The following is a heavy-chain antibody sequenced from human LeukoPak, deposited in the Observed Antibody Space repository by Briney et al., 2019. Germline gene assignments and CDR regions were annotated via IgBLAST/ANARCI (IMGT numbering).Heavy chain of an antibody. CDR1: GFTFSSYA. D-gene: IGHD3-9*01. V-gene: IGHV3-30*04. Sequence: GGSLRLSCAASGFTFSSYAMHWVRQAPGKGLEWVAVISYDGSNKYYADSVKGRLTISRDNSKNTLYLQMNSLRAEDTAVYYCARDHYDILTGYPLFDYWGQGTLVTVSS. CDR3: ARDHYDILTGYPLFDY. J-gene: IGHJ4*02. CDR2: ISYDGSNK.